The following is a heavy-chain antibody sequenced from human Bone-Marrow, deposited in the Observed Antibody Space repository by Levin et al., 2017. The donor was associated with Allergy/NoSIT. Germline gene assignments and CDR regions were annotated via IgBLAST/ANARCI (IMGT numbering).Heavy chain of an antibody. Sequence: TSETLSLTCTVSGGSMKTYQWCWIRQPAGKGLEWIGCVYSTGGSNYNPSLKSRVTMSVDTSKNQFSLTLSSVTAADTAVYYCARGDMDFPMDVWGQGTTVTVSS. CDR1: GGSMKTYQ. CDR2: VYSTGGS. J-gene: IGHJ6*02. CDR3: ARGDMDFPMDV. V-gene: IGHV4-4*07. D-gene: IGHD3/OR15-3a*01.